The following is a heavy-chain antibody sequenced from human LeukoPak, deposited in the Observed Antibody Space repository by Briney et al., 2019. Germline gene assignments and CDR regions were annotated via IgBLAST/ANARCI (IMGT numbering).Heavy chain of an antibody. CDR1: GGSFSGYY. V-gene: IGHV4-34*01. D-gene: IGHD2-2*01. CDR2: INHSGST. CDR3: ARFPIVVVPAYPPR. Sequence: PSETLSLTCAVYGGSFSGYYWSWIRQPPGKGLEWIGEINHSGSTNYNPSLKSRVTISVDTSKNQFSLKLSSVTAADTAVYYCARFPIVVVPAYPPRWGQGTLVTVSS. J-gene: IGHJ4*02.